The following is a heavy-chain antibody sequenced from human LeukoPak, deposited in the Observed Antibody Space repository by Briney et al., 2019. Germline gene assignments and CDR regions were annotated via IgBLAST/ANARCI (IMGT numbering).Heavy chain of an antibody. CDR3: ARLYSFGVVIKGYYYYMDV. J-gene: IGHJ6*03. V-gene: IGHV5-51*01. D-gene: IGHD3-3*01. CDR1: GYSFTSYW. CDR2: IYPGDSDT. Sequence: GESLKISCKGSGYSFTSYWIGWVRQMAGKGLEWMGIIYPGDSDTRYSPSFQGQVTISADKSISTAYLQWSSLKASDTAMYYCARLYSFGVVIKGYYYYMDVWGKGTTVTVSS.